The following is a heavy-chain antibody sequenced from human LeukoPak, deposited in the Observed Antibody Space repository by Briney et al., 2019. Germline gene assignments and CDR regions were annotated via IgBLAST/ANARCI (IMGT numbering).Heavy chain of an antibody. CDR2: MNPNSGNT. Sequence: ASVTVSCTASGYTFTSYDINWVRQATGQGLEWMGWMNPNSGNTGYVQKFQGRVTMTRDTSTNTAYMELSSLRSEDTAVYYCARGSSGRYGRDYWGQGTLVTVSS. CDR1: GYTFTSYD. J-gene: IGHJ4*02. V-gene: IGHV1-8*01. CDR3: ARGSSGRYGRDY. D-gene: IGHD1-26*01.